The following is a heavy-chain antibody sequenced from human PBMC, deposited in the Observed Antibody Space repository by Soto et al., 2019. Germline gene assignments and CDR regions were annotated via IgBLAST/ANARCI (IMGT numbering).Heavy chain of an antibody. CDR1: KFTFSVYS. J-gene: IGHJ3*02. D-gene: IGHD6-19*01. CDR2: IGAIGNK. Sequence: GSLRLSCAASKFTFSVYSMSWVRQAPGKGLEWVSSIGAIGNKYYADSVKGRFTISRDNPESSLFLQMNSLRVDDTAVYYCVRTAYSIGHLIWGQGTMVTVSS. CDR3: VRTAYSIGHLI. V-gene: IGHV3-21*01.